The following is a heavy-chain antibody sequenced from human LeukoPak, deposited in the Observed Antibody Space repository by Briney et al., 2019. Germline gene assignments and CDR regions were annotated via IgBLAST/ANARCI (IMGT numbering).Heavy chain of an antibody. CDR3: ATGSVRYSASWYSQEGDY. Sequence: GGSLRLSCAASGFMFSDEYMSWIRQAPGKGLEWVSYISNSGDFIAYADSVKGRFTISRDNAKNSLFLQMNSLRAEDTAVYYCATGSVRYSASWYSQEGDYWGQGTLVTVSS. J-gene: IGHJ4*02. CDR1: GFMFSDEY. CDR2: ISNSGDFI. V-gene: IGHV3-11*01. D-gene: IGHD6-13*01.